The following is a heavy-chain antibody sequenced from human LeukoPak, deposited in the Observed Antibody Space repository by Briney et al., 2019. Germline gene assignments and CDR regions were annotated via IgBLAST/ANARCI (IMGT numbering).Heavy chain of an antibody. V-gene: IGHV5-51*01. J-gene: IGHJ4*02. D-gene: IGHD5-24*01. CDR3: ARQDGYGTYYFDY. CDR1: GYSFTSYW. CDR2: IYPGDSDT. Sequence: GESLKISCKVSGYSFTSYWIAWVRQMPGKGLELMGIIYPGDSDTRYSPSFQGQVTISADKSIGTAYLQWSSLKASDTAMYYCARQDGYGTYYFDYWGQGTLVTVSS.